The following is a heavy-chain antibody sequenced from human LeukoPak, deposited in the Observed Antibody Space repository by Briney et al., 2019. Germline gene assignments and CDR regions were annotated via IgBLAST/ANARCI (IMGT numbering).Heavy chain of an antibody. V-gene: IGHV1-69*01. CDR3: AREWVYYGSGSYYNNWFDP. CDR2: IIPIFGTA. D-gene: IGHD3-10*01. Sequence: SVKVSCNASGGTFSSYAISWVRQAPGQGLEWMGGIIPIFGTANYAQKFQGRVTITADESTSTAYMELSSLRSEDTAVYYCAREWVYYGSGSYYNNWFDPWGQGTLVTVSS. CDR1: GGTFSSYA. J-gene: IGHJ5*02.